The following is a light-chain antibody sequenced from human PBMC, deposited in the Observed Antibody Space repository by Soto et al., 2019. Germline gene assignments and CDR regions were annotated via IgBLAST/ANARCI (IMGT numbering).Light chain of an antibody. J-gene: IGKJ1*01. CDR1: KAITND. V-gene: IGKV1-17*01. CDR3: LQHNSYPRT. CDR2: AAS. Sequence: DIQMTQSPSSLSASVGDRVTITCRASKAITNDLSWYQQKPGEPPKRLIYAASTLHSGVPSRFSGSGSGTEFTLTISSLQPEDFATYFCLQHNSYPRTFGQGTKVEIK.